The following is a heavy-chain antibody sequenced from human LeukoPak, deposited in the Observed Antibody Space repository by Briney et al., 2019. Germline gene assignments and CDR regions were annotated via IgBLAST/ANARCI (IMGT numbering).Heavy chain of an antibody. J-gene: IGHJ3*02. V-gene: IGHV4-59*01. CDR1: GGSISSYY. CDR2: IYYSGST. CDR3: ARDYYYDPRNAFDI. Sequence: PSETLSLTCTVSGGSISSYYWSWIRQPPGKGLEWIGYIYYSGSTNYNPSLKSRVTISVDTSKNQFSLKLSSVTAADTAVYYCARDYYYDPRNAFDIWGQGTMVTVSS. D-gene: IGHD3-22*01.